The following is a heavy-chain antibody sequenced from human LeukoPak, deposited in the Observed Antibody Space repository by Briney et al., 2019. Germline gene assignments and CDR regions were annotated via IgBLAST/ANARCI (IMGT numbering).Heavy chain of an antibody. CDR1: GFTVSTNY. V-gene: IGHV3-66*01. J-gene: IGHJ4*02. CDR3: ARGKKYGEWYFDY. Sequence: GGSLRLSCAASGFTVSTNYMSWVRQAPGKGLEWVSVTYSGGSTYYADSVMGRFAISRDTSMNTLYLQMNSLRAEDTAIYYCARGKKYGEWYFDYWGQGTLVTVSS. D-gene: IGHD4-17*01. CDR2: TYSGGST.